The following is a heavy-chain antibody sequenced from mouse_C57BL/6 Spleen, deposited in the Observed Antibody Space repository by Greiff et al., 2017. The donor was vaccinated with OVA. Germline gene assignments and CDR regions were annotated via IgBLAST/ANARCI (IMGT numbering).Heavy chain of an antibody. D-gene: IGHD6-1*01. CDR1: GYAFSSSW. Sequence: VQLQQSGPELVKPGASVKISCKASGYAFSSSWMNWVKQRPGKGLEWIGRIYPGDGDTNYNGKFKGKATLTAEKSSSTAYMQLSSLTSEDSAVYFCARSALYCDSASFDYWGQGTTLTVSS. CDR3: ARSALYCDSASFDY. V-gene: IGHV1-82*01. J-gene: IGHJ2*01. CDR2: IYPGDGDT.